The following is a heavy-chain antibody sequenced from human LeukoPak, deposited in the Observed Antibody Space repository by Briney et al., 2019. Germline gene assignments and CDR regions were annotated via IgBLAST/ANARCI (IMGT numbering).Heavy chain of an antibody. J-gene: IGHJ4*02. V-gene: IGHV3-74*01. CDR1: GFTFTTYW. CDR3: AKDHNWRFDY. D-gene: IGHD1-20*01. Sequence: GGSLRLSCAASGFTFTTYWMHWVRQAPGKGLVWVSHINSDGSITSYADSVKGRFTISRDNAKNTLYLQMNSLRAEDTAVYYCAKDHNWRFDYWGQGTLVTVSS. CDR2: INSDGSIT.